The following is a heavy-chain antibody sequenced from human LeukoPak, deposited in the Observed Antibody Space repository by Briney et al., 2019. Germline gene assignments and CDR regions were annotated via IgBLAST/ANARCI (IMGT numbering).Heavy chain of an antibody. J-gene: IGHJ4*02. D-gene: IGHD2-2*01. CDR3: AGGYGSSWSFDH. CDR2: MHHSGSS. V-gene: IGHV4-59*01. CDR1: GVSIKSYY. Sequence: PSETLSLTCSVSGVSIKSYYWNWVRQSPGRGLEWIGYMHHSGSSHYNPFLKGRVSISLDTSKNQFYLRVSSVTAADTAVYYCAGGYGSSWSFDHWGQGTLATVSS.